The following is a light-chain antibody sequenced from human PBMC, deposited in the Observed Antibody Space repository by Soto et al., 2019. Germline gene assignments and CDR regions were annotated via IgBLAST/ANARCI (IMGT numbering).Light chain of an antibody. J-gene: IGLJ2*01. V-gene: IGLV2-14*03. CDR1: SSDVGGYNY. CDR2: DVN. CDR3: SSYTNSSTRV. Sequence: QSALTQPVSVSGSPGQSITISCTGTSSDVGGYNYVSWYQQHPGKAPKLMIFDVNNRPSGVSNRFSGSKSGNTASLTISGLQAEDEADYYCSSYTNSSTRVFGGGTKLTVL.